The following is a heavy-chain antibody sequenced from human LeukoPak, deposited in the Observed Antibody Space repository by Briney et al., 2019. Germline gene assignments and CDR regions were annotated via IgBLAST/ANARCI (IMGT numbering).Heavy chain of an antibody. J-gene: IGHJ4*02. Sequence: SEALSLTCTVSGGSIGSYYWSWIRQPPGKGLEWIGYIYYSGSTNYNPSLKSRVTISVDTSKNQFSLKLSSVTAADTAVYYCARTTTTFDDWGQGTLVTVSS. D-gene: IGHD4-11*01. CDR2: IYYSGST. CDR1: GGSIGSYY. CDR3: ARTTTTFDD. V-gene: IGHV4-59*01.